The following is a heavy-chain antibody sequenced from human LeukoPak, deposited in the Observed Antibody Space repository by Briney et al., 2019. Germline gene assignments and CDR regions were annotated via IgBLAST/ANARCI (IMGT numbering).Heavy chain of an antibody. CDR3: ARAPTPVAKWAFDI. CDR1: GFTFSSYW. J-gene: IGHJ3*02. Sequence: GGSLRLSCAASGFTFSSYWMSWVRQAPGKGLEWVANIKQDGSDKYYVDSVKGRFTVSRDSAKNSLYLQMNSLRADDTAVYYCARAPTPVAKWAFDIWGQGTMVTVSS. CDR2: IKQDGSDK. V-gene: IGHV3-7*05. D-gene: IGHD6-19*01.